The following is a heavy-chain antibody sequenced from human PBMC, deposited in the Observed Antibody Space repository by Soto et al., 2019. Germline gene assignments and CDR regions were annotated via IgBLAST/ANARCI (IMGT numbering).Heavy chain of an antibody. CDR3: AKEPGAYYDSSGYLDY. J-gene: IGHJ4*02. CDR2: ISGSGGST. D-gene: IGHD3-22*01. V-gene: IGHV3-23*01. CDR1: GFTFSSYA. Sequence: GGSLRLSCAASGFTFSSYAMSWVRQAPGKGLEWVSAISGSGGSTYHADSVKGRFTISRDNSKNTLYLQMNSLRAEDTAVYYCAKEPGAYYDSSGYLDYWGQGTLVTVSS.